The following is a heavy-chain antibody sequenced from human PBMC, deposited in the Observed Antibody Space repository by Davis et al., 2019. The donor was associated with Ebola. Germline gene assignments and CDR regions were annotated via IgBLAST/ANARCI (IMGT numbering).Heavy chain of an antibody. CDR2: IKQDGREK. D-gene: IGHD3-10*01. J-gene: IGHJ4*02. Sequence: GESLKISCAASGFTFSSDWMSWVRQAPGKGLEWVANIKQDGREKYDVDSVKGRFTISRDNAKNSLYLQMNSLRAEDTAVYYCAKGRGDYWGQGTLVTLSP. V-gene: IGHV3-7*01. CDR1: GFTFSSDW. CDR3: AKGRGDY.